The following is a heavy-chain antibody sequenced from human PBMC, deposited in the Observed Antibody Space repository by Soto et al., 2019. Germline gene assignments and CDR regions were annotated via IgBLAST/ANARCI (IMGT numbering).Heavy chain of an antibody. V-gene: IGHV4-39*01. J-gene: IGHJ5*02. D-gene: IGHD2-2*01. CDR3: AGCEMDLPSTSCYLAS. CDR2: IHYSRGT. Sequence: PFQPLSLPCTVSGGSVSYPTYYWAWIRQPPGRGMERIGSIHYSRGTYYNPSLQSRVAISVDTSKNHFSLNLSSVTAADTAVYYCAGCEMDLPSTSCYLASWGQGTLVTVSS. CDR1: GGSVSYPTYY.